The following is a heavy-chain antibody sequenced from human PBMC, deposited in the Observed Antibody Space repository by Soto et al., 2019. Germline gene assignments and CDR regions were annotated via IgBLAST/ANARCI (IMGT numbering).Heavy chain of an antibody. CDR3: GRLEGLATISYYFDY. J-gene: IGHJ4*02. D-gene: IGHD3-9*01. CDR2: VYYSGST. Sequence: SETLSLTCTVSGGSVSSRMYYWGWVRQPPGKGLEWIGSVYYSGSTYYNPSLESRVTISVDKSKNQFSLKLMSLSAADTAVYYCGRLEGLATISYYFDYWGQGALVTVSS. CDR1: GGSVSSRMYY. V-gene: IGHV4-39*01.